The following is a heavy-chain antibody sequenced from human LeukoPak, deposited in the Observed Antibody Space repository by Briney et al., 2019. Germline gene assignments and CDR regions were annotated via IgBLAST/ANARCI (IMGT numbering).Heavy chain of an antibody. D-gene: IGHD3-22*01. V-gene: IGHV3-48*01. CDR2: ISSSSSGI. Sequence: GGSLRLSCAASGFTFSTYSMNWVRQAPGEGLEWVSYISSSSSGIYYTDSVKGRFTISRDNAKNALYLQMNSLRAEDTAVYYCARGYFDSSSSPTGDYWGQGTLVTVSS. CDR1: GFTFSTYS. J-gene: IGHJ4*02. CDR3: ARGYFDSSSSPTGDY.